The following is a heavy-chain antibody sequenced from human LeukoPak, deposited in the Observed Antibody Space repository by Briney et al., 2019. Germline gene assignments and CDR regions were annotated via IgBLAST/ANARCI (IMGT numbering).Heavy chain of an antibody. V-gene: IGHV4-34*01. CDR1: GGSFSGYY. D-gene: IGHD4-23*01. CDR2: INHSGST. Sequence: SETLSLTCAVYGGSFSGYYWSWIRQPPGKGLEWIGEINHSGSTNYNPSLKSRVTISVDTSKNQFSLKLSSVTAADTAVYYCARGWRPTGGKSFDLWGRGTLVIVSS. CDR3: ARGWRPTGGKSFDL. J-gene: IGHJ4*02.